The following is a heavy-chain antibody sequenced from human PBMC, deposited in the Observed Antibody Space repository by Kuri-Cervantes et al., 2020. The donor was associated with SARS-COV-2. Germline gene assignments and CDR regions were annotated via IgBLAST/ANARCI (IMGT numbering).Heavy chain of an antibody. D-gene: IGHD3-3*01. V-gene: IGHV1-69*13. CDR2: IIPIFGTA. J-gene: IGHJ4*02. Sequence: SVKVSCKASGGTFSSYAISWVRQAPGQGLEWMGGIIPIFGTANYAQKFQGRVSITADESTSTAYMELSSLRAEDTAVYYCAKFGQGYKIFGVVRADYWGQGTLVTVSS. CDR1: GGTFSSYA. CDR3: AKFGQGYKIFGVVRADY.